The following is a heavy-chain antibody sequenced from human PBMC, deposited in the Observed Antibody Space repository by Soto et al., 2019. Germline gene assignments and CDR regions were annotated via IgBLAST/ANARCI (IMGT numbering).Heavy chain of an antibody. CDR3: AASCVACGGFNYYGMGV. V-gene: IGHV4-31*03. D-gene: IGHD2-21*01. J-gene: IGHJ6*02. CDR2: IYYSGTT. CDR1: GGSISSGGYY. Sequence: QVQLQESGPGLVKPSQTLSLTCTVSGGSISSGGYYWYWIRQHPGKGLEWIGYIYYSGTTYYNPSLKSRVTISVDTSKNQFSLKLSSVTAADTAVYYCAASCVACGGFNYYGMGVWGQGTTVTVSS.